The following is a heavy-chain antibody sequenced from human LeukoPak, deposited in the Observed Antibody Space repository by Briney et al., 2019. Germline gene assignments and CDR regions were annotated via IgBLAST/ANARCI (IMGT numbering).Heavy chain of an antibody. CDR2: IIPIFGTA. CDR1: GGTFSSYA. V-gene: IGHV1-69*13. CDR3: ARPLRPGIVGATSAFDI. D-gene: IGHD1-26*01. Sequence: SVKVSCKASGGTFSSYAISWVRQAPGQGLEWMGGIIPIFGTANYAQKFQGRVTITADESTSTAYMELSSLRSEDTAVYYCARPLRPGIVGATSAFDIWGQGTMVTVSS. J-gene: IGHJ3*02.